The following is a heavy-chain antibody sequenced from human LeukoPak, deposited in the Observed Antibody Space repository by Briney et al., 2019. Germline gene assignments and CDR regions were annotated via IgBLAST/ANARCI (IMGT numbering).Heavy chain of an antibody. CDR1: GFTFSTYS. CDR3: ARADGGDIDY. Sequence: GGSLRLSFAASGFTFSTYSMNWVPPAPGKGLEGVSSISSSYNYTYYAESLKGRLTISRDNAKNALYLQMSSLRAEDTAVYYCARADGGDIDYWGQGTLVTVSS. J-gene: IGHJ4*02. V-gene: IGHV3-21*01. D-gene: IGHD2-21*02. CDR2: ISSSYNYT.